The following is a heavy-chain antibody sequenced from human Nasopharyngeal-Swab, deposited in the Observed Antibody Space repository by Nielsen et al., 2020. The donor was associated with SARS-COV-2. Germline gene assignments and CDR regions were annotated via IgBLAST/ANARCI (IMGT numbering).Heavy chain of an antibody. CDR3: ARDEVAGEGAHDFDY. D-gene: IGHD4/OR15-4a*01. CDR2: FDPEDGET. V-gene: IGHV1-24*01. Sequence: ASVKVSCKVSGYTLTELSMHWVRQAPGKGLEWMGGFDPEDGETIYAQRFHGRVSMTRDASARTVYMDLSSLRSEDTAVYYCARDEVAGEGAHDFDYWGQGTLVTVSS. CDR1: GYTLTELS. J-gene: IGHJ4*02.